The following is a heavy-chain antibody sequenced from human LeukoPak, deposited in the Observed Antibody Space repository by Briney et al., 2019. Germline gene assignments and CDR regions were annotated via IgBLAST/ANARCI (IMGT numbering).Heavy chain of an antibody. J-gene: IGHJ4*02. Sequence: SETLSLTCTVSGGSISSYYWSWVRQPPGKGLEWIGYIYYSGSTNYNPSLKRRVTISVDTSKNQFSLKLSSVTAADTAVYYCARAMDTAMASFDYWGQGTLVTVSS. CDR1: GGSISSYY. CDR2: IYYSGST. D-gene: IGHD5-18*01. CDR3: ARAMDTAMASFDY. V-gene: IGHV4-59*12.